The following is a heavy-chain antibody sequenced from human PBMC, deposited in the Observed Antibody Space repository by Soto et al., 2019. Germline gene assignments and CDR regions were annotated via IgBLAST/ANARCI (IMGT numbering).Heavy chain of an antibody. V-gene: IGHV3-23*01. J-gene: IGHJ4*02. CDR3: AKRSIVGSVLGLGSYSD. CDR1: GFTFSGYA. CDR2: ISGSGGST. Sequence: EVQLLESGGGLVQPGGSLRLSCAASGFTFSGYAMCWVRQAPGKRLEWVSAISGSGGSTYYADSVKGRFTISRDNSKNTLYLQMNSLRAEDTAVYYCAKRSIVGSVLGLGSYSDWGQGTLVTVSS. D-gene: IGHD3-10*01.